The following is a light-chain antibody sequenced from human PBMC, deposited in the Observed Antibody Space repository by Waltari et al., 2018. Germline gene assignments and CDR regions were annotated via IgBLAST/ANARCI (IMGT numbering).Light chain of an antibody. CDR1: QSVLYSSNNLNY. V-gene: IGKV4-1*01. Sequence: DIVMTQSPDSLALSLGERATLNCKSSQSVLYSSNNLNYFAWYQQKQGQPPKLLIYWASTRESGVPDRFSGSGSGTDFTLTISSLQAEDVAVYYCQQFYSTPYTFGQGTKLEIK. J-gene: IGKJ2*01. CDR2: WAS. CDR3: QQFYSTPYT.